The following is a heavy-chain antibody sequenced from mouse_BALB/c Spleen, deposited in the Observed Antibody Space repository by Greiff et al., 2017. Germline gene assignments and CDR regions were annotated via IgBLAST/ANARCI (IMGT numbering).Heavy chain of an antibody. CDR1: GYTFTDYA. Sequence: VQLQQSGAELVRPGVSVKISCKGSGYTFTDYAMHWVKQSHAKSLEWIGVISTYYGDASYNQKFKGKATMTVDKSSSTAYMELARLTSEDSAIYYCARWDSSGYPYAMDYWGQGTSVTVSS. J-gene: IGHJ4*01. D-gene: IGHD3-2*01. CDR2: ISTYYGDA. V-gene: IGHV1S137*01. CDR3: ARWDSSGYPYAMDY.